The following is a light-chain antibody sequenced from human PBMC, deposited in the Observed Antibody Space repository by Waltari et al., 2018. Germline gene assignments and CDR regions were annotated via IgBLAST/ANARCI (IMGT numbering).Light chain of an antibody. CDR3: SSYTSSSTVV. CDR1: SSDVGGYNY. Sequence: QSALTQPASVSGSPGQSIPISFTGTSSDVGGYNYVSWYQQHPGKAPKLMIYDVSKRPSGVSNRFSGSKSGNTASLTISGLQAEDEADYYCSSYTSSSTVVFGGGTKLTVL. V-gene: IGLV2-14*01. CDR2: DVS. J-gene: IGLJ2*01.